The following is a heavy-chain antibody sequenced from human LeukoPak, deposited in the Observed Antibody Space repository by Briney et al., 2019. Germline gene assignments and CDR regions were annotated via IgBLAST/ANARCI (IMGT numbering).Heavy chain of an antibody. CDR2: ISYDGSNK. Sequence: PGGSLRLSCAASGFTFSSYAMHWVRQAPSKGLEWVAVISYDGSNKYYADSVKGRFTISRDNSKNTLYLQMNSLRAEDTAVYYCAKKGHSSSWYEIDYWGQGTLVTVSS. D-gene: IGHD6-13*01. CDR1: GFTFSSYA. CDR3: AKKGHSSSWYEIDY. J-gene: IGHJ4*02. V-gene: IGHV3-30-3*02.